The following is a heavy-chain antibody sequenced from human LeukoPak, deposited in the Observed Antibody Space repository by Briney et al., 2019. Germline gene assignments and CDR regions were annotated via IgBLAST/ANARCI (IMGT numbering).Heavy chain of an antibody. CDR1: GFTFSGYG. CDR3: AKGRGYPYYFDY. D-gene: IGHD3-22*01. Sequence: GGSLRLSCAASGFTFSGYGMSWVGQAPGKGLEWVSAISGGGGATYYADSVKGRFTISRDNSKNTLYLQMNSLRAEDTAVYYCAKGRGYPYYFDYWGQGTLVTVSS. V-gene: IGHV3-23*01. CDR2: ISGGGGAT. J-gene: IGHJ4*02.